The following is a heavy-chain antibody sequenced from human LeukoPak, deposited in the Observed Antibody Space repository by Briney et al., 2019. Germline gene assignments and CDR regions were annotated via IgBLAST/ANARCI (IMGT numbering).Heavy chain of an antibody. J-gene: IGHJ4*02. Sequence: PGGSLRLSCAASGLTFSSYAMSWVRQAPGKGLEWVSTISDSGGSTYYADSVKGRFTISRDNSKNTLYLQMNSLRAEDTAVYYCAKDGFGYSTSPVFDYWGQGTLVTVSS. CDR2: ISDSGGST. D-gene: IGHD6-6*01. CDR1: GLTFSSYA. CDR3: AKDGFGYSTSPVFDY. V-gene: IGHV3-23*01.